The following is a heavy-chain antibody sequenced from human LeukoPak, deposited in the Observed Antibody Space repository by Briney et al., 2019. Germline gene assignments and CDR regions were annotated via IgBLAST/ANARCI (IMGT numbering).Heavy chain of an antibody. CDR2: IYYSGST. CDR3: ARAPPGEYDFWSGYLDY. J-gene: IGHJ4*02. Sequence: PSETLSLTCTVSGGSISSYYWSWIRQPPGKGLEWIGYIYYSGSTNYNPSLKSRVTISVDTSKNQFSLKLSSVTAADTAVYYCARAPPGEYDFWSGYLDYWGQGTLVTVSS. V-gene: IGHV4-59*01. CDR1: GGSISSYY. D-gene: IGHD3-3*01.